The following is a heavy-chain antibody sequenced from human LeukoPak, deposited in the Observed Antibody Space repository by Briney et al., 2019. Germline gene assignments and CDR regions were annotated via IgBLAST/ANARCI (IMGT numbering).Heavy chain of an antibody. V-gene: IGHV4-59*11. D-gene: IGHD4-23*01. CDR1: GGAISSHY. Sequence: PSPTLSLTFTVSGGAISSHYWSWIRQPPGKGLEWIGYIYYSGSTNYNPSLKSRVTISVDTSKNQFSLKLSSVTAADTAVYYCARAHGGNSAFDYWGQGNLGTVSS. CDR2: IYYSGST. J-gene: IGHJ4*02. CDR3: ARAHGGNSAFDY.